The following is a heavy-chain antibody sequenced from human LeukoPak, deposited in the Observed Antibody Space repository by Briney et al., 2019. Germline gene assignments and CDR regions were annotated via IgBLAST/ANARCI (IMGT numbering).Heavy chain of an antibody. Sequence: SETLSLTCTVSSGSICSSCNYWGWIRQAPGKGLEWIGNVYYSGSTFYNPSLKSRVTISVDTSKNQFSLKLRSVTAADTAIYYCARASFNVVFGNWFDTWGQGTLVTVSS. CDR2: VYYSGST. J-gene: IGHJ5*02. V-gene: IGHV4-39*01. D-gene: IGHD2-8*01. CDR1: SGSICSSCNY. CDR3: ARASFNVVFGNWFDT.